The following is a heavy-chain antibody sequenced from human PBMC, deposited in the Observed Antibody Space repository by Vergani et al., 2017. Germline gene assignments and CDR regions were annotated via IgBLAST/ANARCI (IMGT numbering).Heavy chain of an antibody. CDR2: IHPADSDT. D-gene: IGHD3-22*01. Sequence: VQLVESGGGVVQPGRSLRLSCAASGFTFNQYGMHWVRQAPGKGLEWVGIIHPADSDTRYSPSFQGQVTISVDKSISTAYLQRSSLRASDSAMYYCARLYGRDSSGSKYFDYWGQGTLVTVSS. CDR1: GFTFNQYG. V-gene: IGHV5-51*01. CDR3: ARLYGRDSSGSKYFDY. J-gene: IGHJ4*02.